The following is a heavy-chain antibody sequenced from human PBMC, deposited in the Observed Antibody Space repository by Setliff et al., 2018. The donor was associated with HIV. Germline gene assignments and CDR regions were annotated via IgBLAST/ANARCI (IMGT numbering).Heavy chain of an antibody. Sequence: GGSLRLSCAASGMTFSDAWMTWVRQAPGKGLEWVGRIKSKEDGGTIEYAAPVKGRFTISRDDSKDTLYLQMNSLKIEDTAVYYCTTGTRLVDWGQGALVTVS. CDR3: TTGTRLVD. CDR1: GMTFSDAW. D-gene: IGHD2-21*01. J-gene: IGHJ4*02. CDR2: IKSKEDGGTI. V-gene: IGHV3-15*01.